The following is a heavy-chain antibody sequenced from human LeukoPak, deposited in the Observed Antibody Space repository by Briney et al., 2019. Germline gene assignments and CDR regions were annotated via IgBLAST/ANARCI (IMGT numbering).Heavy chain of an antibody. Sequence: GGSLRLSCAASVCTFCSYPMHWVRQAPCKGLEWLEVISYDGSNKYYADSVKGRFTISRDNSKNTLYLQMNSLRAEDTAVYYCARDLDFWSGSLGYSYGMDVWGQGTTVTVSS. J-gene: IGHJ6*02. V-gene: IGHV3-30-3*01. CDR3: ARDLDFWSGSLGYSYGMDV. D-gene: IGHD3-3*01. CDR1: VCTFCSYP. CDR2: ISYDGSNK.